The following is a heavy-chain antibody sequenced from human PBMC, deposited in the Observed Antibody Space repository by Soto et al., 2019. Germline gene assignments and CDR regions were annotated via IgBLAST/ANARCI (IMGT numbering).Heavy chain of an antibody. V-gene: IGHV4-39*01. CDR3: SIQKYGSASTYIVF. D-gene: IGHD1-1*01. Sequence: SETLSLTCTVSGGFIRSSSYYWFLLRQPKGKGLEWIGSIYYSGSTYYNPSLKSRVTISVDTSKNQFSLKLSSVTAADTAVYYCSIQKYGSASTYIVFWCQGIL. CDR2: IYYSGST. CDR1: GGFIRSSSYY. J-gene: IGHJ4*02.